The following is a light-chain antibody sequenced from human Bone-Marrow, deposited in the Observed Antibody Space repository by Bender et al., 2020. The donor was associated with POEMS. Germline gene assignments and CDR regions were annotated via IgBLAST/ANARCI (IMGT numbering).Light chain of an antibody. J-gene: IGLJ3*02. Sequence: QSVLTQPPSVSGAPGQRVTISCTGSSSNTGSGYDINWYQHLPGTAPKLLIYGYNNRPSGVPDRFSGSKSGTSASLAITGLQAEDEADYYCGSYTTSDTWVFGGGTKLTVL. V-gene: IGLV1-40*01. CDR3: GSYTTSDTWV. CDR2: GYN. CDR1: SSNTGSGYD.